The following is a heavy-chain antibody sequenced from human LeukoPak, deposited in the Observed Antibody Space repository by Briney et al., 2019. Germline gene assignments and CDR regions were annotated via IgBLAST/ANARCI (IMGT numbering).Heavy chain of an antibody. Sequence: ASVTVSYKASGYTFTDYYLHWVRQAPGQGLEWMGWINPYSGGTNYPQKFQGRVTMTTDTSTSTAYMELRSLRSDDTAVYYCARDGRGSRSSWFDPWGQGTLVSVSS. D-gene: IGHD3-10*01. V-gene: IGHV1-2*02. J-gene: IGHJ5*02. CDR1: GYTFTDYY. CDR2: INPYSGGT. CDR3: ARDGRGSRSSWFDP.